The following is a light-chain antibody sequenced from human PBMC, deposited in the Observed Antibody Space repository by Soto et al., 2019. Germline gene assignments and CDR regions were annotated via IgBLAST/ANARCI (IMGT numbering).Light chain of an antibody. V-gene: IGKV3-11*01. CDR1: QSVRSF. Sequence: VLSQSPATLSLPPGERATLSCRASQSVRSFLAWYQQKPGQAPRLLIYDASNRATGIPARFSGSGSGTDFTLTISSLEPEDFAVYYCQQRGNWPLPFGGGTKVAI. CDR2: DAS. J-gene: IGKJ4*01. CDR3: QQRGNWPLP.